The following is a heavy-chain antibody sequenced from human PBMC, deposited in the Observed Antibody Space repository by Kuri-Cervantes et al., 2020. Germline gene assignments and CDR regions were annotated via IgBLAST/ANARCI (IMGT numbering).Heavy chain of an antibody. D-gene: IGHD6-19*01. CDR2: ISGSGGST. V-gene: IGHV3-23*01. J-gene: IGHJ3*02. Sequence: GGSLRLSCAASGFTFSSYWMHWVRQAPGKGLEWVSAISGSGGSTYYADSVKGRFTISRDNSKNTLYLQMNSLRAEDTAVYYCAKDESIAVADDAFDIWGQGTMVTVSS. CDR1: GFTFSSYW. CDR3: AKDESIAVADDAFDI.